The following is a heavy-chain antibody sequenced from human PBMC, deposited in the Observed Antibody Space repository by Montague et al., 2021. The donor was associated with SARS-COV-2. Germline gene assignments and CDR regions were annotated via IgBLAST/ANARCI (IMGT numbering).Heavy chain of an antibody. J-gene: IGHJ5*02. Sequence: PALVKPTQTLTLTCTFSGFSLSTSGMCVGWIRQPPGKALEWLARIDWDDDKYYSTPLKTRLTISKDTSKNQVVLTMTNMDPVDTATYYCALETPMVTFLAWGQGTLVTVSS. CDR1: GFSLSTSGMC. V-gene: IGHV2-70*11. CDR3: ALETPMVTFLA. D-gene: IGHD5-18*01. CDR2: IDWDDDK.